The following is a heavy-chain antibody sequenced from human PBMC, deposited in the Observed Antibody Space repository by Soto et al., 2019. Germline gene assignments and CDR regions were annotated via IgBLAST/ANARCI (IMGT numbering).Heavy chain of an antibody. D-gene: IGHD6-25*01. Sequence: PEKVSCKASGYTFTSYDINRVRQATGQGLEWVGWMNANSGNTDYAQKFQGRVTMPRNTSISTAYMELTRLRPGATVVYDCAKAYSSEYGIWVWDRGCRVTVSS. J-gene: IGHJ6*03. CDR1: GYTFTSYD. CDR3: AKAYSSEYGIWV. V-gene: IGHV1-8*01. CDR2: MNANSGNT.